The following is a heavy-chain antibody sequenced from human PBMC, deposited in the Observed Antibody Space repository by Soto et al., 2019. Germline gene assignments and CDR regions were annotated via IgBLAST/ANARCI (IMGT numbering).Heavy chain of an antibody. Sequence: EVQLLASGGGLVQPGGSLRLSCAASGFTFSSFAMSWVRQAPGKGLEWVSGINSRAGTTYYADSVKGRFTISRDNSKNTLYLQMNSLTAEDTAVYYCARDRSSTSCYAFDYWGRGTLVTVSS. V-gene: IGHV3-23*01. CDR2: INSRAGTT. CDR3: ARDRSSTSCYAFDY. D-gene: IGHD2-2*01. J-gene: IGHJ4*02. CDR1: GFTFSSFA.